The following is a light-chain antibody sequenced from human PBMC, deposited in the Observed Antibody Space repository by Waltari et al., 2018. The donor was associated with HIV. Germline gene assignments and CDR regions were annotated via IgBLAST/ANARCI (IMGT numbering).Light chain of an antibody. CDR3: LLYGDSPRWT. V-gene: IGKV3-20*01. J-gene: IGKJ1*01. Sequence: VVTQTTGTIPLSPGDKVTLSCRTNTTASTNFLALYQSKSGQPPKLLFYGSSTRASGIPDRFSATGSDTGSGSDFSLTIHRLEPDDFAIYYCLLYGDSPRWTFGPGTRL. CDR2: GSS. CDR1: TTASTNF.